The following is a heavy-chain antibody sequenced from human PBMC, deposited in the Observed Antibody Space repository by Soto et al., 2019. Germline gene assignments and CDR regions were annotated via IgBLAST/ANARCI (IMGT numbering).Heavy chain of an antibody. D-gene: IGHD6-19*01. CDR2: IYSGGST. CDR1: GFTVSSNY. Sequence: GGSLRLSCAASGFTVSSNYMSWVRQAPGKGLEWVSVIYSGGSTYYADSVKGRFTISRDNSKNTLYLQMNSLRAEDTAVYYCARGYKYSSGWYYFDYWGQGTLVTVSS. V-gene: IGHV3-66*01. J-gene: IGHJ4*02. CDR3: ARGYKYSSGWYYFDY.